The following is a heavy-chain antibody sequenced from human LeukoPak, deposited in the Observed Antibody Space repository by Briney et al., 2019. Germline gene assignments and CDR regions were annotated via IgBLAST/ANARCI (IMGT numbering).Heavy chain of an antibody. J-gene: IGHJ3*02. Sequence: HPGGSLRLSCAASGFTFSSYAMSWVRQAPGKGLEWVSVISGSGGSTYYADSVKGRFTISRDNSKNTLYLQMNSLRAEDTAVYYCAKMWQQLVRFAGFDIWGQGTMVTVSS. CDR3: AKMWQQLVRFAGFDI. CDR1: GFTFSSYA. CDR2: ISGSGGST. V-gene: IGHV3-23*01. D-gene: IGHD6-13*01.